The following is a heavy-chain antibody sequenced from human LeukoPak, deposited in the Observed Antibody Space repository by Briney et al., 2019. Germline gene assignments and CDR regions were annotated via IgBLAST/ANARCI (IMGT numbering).Heavy chain of an antibody. Sequence: SETLSLTCTVSGGSISSYYWSWIRQPPGKGLEWIGYIYYSGSTNYNPSLKSRVTISVDTSKNQFSLKLISVTAADTAVYYCARGRGVGYCSSTSCYPLFDYWGRGTLVTVSS. D-gene: IGHD2-2*01. J-gene: IGHJ4*02. CDR3: ARGRGVGYCSSTSCYPLFDY. CDR2: IYYSGST. V-gene: IGHV4-59*01. CDR1: GGSISSYY.